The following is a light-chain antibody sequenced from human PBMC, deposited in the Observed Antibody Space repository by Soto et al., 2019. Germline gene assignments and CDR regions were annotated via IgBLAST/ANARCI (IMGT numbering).Light chain of an antibody. CDR1: QDIKTY. CDR3: QHLNNYPPFT. Sequence: IQLTQSPSSLSASVGDRVSITCRASQDIKTYLAWYQQKQGKAPKLLISGTFTLQSGVPSRFNGSGSGSDFTLTISRLQPEDFATYYCQHLNNYPPFTFGPGTKVDLE. V-gene: IGKV1-9*01. CDR2: GTF. J-gene: IGKJ3*01.